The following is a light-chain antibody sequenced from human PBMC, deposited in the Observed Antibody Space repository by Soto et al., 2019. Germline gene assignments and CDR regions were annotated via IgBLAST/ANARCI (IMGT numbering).Light chain of an antibody. CDR2: DAS. CDR1: ESISSY. J-gene: IGKJ4*01. V-gene: IGKV3-11*01. Sequence: EIVLTQSPATLSLSPGERATLSCRASESISSYLAWYQQRPGQAPSLLIYDASNRATGIPARFSGSGSGTDFTLTIDNLEPEDFAFYYCQQRSKWPLTFGGGTKVEI. CDR3: QQRSKWPLT.